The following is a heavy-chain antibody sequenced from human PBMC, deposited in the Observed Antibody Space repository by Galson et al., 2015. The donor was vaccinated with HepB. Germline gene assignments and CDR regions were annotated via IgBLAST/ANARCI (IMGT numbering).Heavy chain of an antibody. CDR1: EFSFGSYA. V-gene: IGHV3-23*01. CDR3: SKGRFYYTNYSPPPAYYYYGMNV. D-gene: IGHD3-3*01. Sequence: SLRLSCAASEFSFGSYATSWVRQAPGKGLEWVSAISNSGESTFYADSVKGRFTISRDNSENTLYLLMNSLRVEDTAVYYCSKGRFYYTNYSPPPAYYYYGMNVWGQGTTVTVSS. J-gene: IGHJ6*02. CDR2: ISNSGEST.